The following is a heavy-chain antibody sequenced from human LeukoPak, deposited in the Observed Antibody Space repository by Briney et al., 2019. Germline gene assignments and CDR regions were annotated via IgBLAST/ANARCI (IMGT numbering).Heavy chain of an antibody. Sequence: ASVKVSCKASGYTFTSYYIHWVRQAPGPGLEWMGIINPSGVSTNYARKFQGRVTMTRDMSTTTVYMELNSLRSDDTAVYYCARDNPIQLSFDPWGQGTLVTVSS. J-gene: IGHJ5*02. CDR1: GYTFTSYY. D-gene: IGHD5-18*01. V-gene: IGHV1-46*01. CDR2: INPSGVST. CDR3: ARDNPIQLSFDP.